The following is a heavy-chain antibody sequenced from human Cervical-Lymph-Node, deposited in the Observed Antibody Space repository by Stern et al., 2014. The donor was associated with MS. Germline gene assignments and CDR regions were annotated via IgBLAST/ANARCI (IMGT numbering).Heavy chain of an antibody. V-gene: IGHV3-53*01. D-gene: IGHD2-8*02. Sequence: EVQLVESGGGLIQPGGSLRLSCAASGFTVSSNYMAWVRQAPGKGLEWVSVIYRGNYTYYADSVKGRFTISRDNSKNTVYLQMNSLTADDTAVYYCARAESGLYSYYFDHWGQGTLVTVSS. CDR2: IYRGNYT. CDR3: ARAESGLYSYYFDH. J-gene: IGHJ4*02. CDR1: GFTVSSNY.